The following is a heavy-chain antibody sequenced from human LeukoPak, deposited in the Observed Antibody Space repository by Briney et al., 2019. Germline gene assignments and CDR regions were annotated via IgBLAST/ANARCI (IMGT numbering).Heavy chain of an antibody. J-gene: IGHJ5*02. CDR3: ARDGRLVSQPRLDP. D-gene: IGHD2-15*01. V-gene: IGHV3-30*03. CDR1: GFTFSSYG. CDR2: ISYDGSNK. Sequence: GGSLRLSCAASGFTFSSYGMHWVRQAPGKGLEWVGVISYDGSNKYYADSVKGRFTISRDNAKNSLYLQMNSLRAEDTAVYYCARDGRLVSQPRLDPWGQGTLVTVSS.